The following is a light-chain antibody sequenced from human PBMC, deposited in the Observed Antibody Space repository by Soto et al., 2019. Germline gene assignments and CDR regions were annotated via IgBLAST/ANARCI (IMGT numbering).Light chain of an antibody. J-gene: IGKJ2*01. CDR2: DTS. CDR3: QQRTNRPL. Sequence: EIVLTQSLATLSLSPGERATHTCRASQTISSFLAWYQQKPGQAPRLLIYDTSNRATGVPARFSGSRSGTDFTLTISSLEPEDFAVYYCQQRTNRPLFGQGTKLEIK. V-gene: IGKV3-11*01. CDR1: QTISSF.